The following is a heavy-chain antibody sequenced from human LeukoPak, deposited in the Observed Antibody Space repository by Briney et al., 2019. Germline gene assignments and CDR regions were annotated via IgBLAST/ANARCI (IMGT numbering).Heavy chain of an antibody. Sequence: SETLSLTCTVSGGSISSTNYYWGWIRQPPGKGLEWIGSIYYSGSTYYNPSLKSRVTISVDTSKNQFSLKLSSVTAADTAVYYCARTTEAHSWRTRYYDYYMDVWGKGTTVTVSS. J-gene: IGHJ6*03. CDR2: IYYSGST. CDR1: GGSISSTNYY. V-gene: IGHV4-39*07. CDR3: ARTTEAHSWRTRYYDYYMDV. D-gene: IGHD6-13*01.